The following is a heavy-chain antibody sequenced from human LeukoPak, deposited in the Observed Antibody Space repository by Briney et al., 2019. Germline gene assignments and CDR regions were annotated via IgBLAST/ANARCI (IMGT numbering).Heavy chain of an antibody. CDR3: ARERAPYGSGSYGGFDY. V-gene: IGHV1-46*01. D-gene: IGHD3-10*01. CDR1: GYTFTSYD. Sequence: ASVKVSCKASGYTFTSYDINWVRQPPGQGLEWMGIINPSGGSTSYSQKFQGRVTMTRDTSISTAYMEMSRLRSDDTAVYYCARERAPYGSGSYGGFDYWGQGTLVTVSS. CDR2: INPSGGST. J-gene: IGHJ4*02.